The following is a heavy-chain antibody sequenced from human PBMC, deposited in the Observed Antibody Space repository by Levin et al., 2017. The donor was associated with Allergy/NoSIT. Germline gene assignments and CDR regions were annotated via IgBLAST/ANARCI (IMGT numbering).Heavy chain of an antibody. J-gene: IGHJ5*02. CDR3: AREELVLEPPWGPNWFDP. V-gene: IGHV1-69*04. CDR2: IIPVLGVT. D-gene: IGHD1-26*01. Sequence: RGESLKISCKASGDTFTRHAITWVRQAPGQGLEWMGRIIPVLGVTNYARKFEDRITISADKSTTTAYMGLSNLTSEDSAVYYCAREELVLEPPWGPNWFDPWGQGTLVTVSS. CDR1: GDTFTRHA.